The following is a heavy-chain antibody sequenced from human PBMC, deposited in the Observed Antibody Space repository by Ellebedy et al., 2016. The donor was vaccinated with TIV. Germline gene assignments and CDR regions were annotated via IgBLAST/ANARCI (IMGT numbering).Heavy chain of an antibody. Sequence: SETLSLTXEVALPSLSGYYWAWIRQPPGKGLEWIGDVHHRGGTRYISSLKGRVTISLDTSRKEFSLYITSVTAADTALYFCAKGSMVRGLAGWGQGTLVTVSS. CDR1: LPSLSGYY. CDR3: AKGSMVRGLAG. D-gene: IGHD3-10*01. V-gene: IGHV4-34*01. J-gene: IGHJ4*02. CDR2: VHHRGGT.